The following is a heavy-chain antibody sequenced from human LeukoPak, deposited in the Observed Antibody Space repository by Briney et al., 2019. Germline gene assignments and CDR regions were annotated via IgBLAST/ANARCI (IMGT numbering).Heavy chain of an antibody. CDR2: IYADGGT. Sequence: GGSLRLSCAASGFSVTTNYMTWFRQAPGKGLEWVSVIYADGGTYYADSVKGRFTMSRDSSRNTLYLQMNNLRVDDTAIYYCGRNLYRTGWKNYLDSWGQGTLVTVSS. J-gene: IGHJ4*02. D-gene: IGHD6-19*01. V-gene: IGHV3-53*01. CDR3: GRNLYRTGWKNYLDS. CDR1: GFSVTTNY.